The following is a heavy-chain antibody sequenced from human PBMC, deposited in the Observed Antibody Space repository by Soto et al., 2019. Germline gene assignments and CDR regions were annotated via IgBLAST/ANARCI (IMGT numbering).Heavy chain of an antibody. CDR2: INAGNGNT. Sequence: ASVKVSRKASGYTFTSYAMHWVRQAPGQRLEWMGWINAGNGNTKYSQKFQGRVTITRDTSASTAYMELSSLRSEDTAVYYCARGVTRRITIFGVDYNWFDPWGQGTLVTVS. V-gene: IGHV1-3*01. CDR1: GYTFTSYA. D-gene: IGHD3-3*01. J-gene: IGHJ5*02. CDR3: ARGVTRRITIFGVDYNWFDP.